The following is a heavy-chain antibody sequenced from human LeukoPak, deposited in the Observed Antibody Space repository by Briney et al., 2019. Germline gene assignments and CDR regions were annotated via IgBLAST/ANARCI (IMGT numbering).Heavy chain of an antibody. CDR3: AKAAYYYDSSAFDY. D-gene: IGHD3-22*01. Sequence: PGGSLRLSCAASGFTFDDYAMHWVRPAPGKGLEWASGISWNSGSIGYADSVKGRFTISRDNAKNSLYLQMNSLRAEDTALYYCAKAAYYYDSSAFDYWGQGTPVTVSS. CDR2: ISWNSGSI. J-gene: IGHJ4*02. CDR1: GFTFDDYA. V-gene: IGHV3-9*01.